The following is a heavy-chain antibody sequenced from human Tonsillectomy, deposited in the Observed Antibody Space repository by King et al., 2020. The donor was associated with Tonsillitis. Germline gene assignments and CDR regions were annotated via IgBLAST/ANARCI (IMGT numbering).Heavy chain of an antibody. D-gene: IGHD2-15*01. CDR3: ARVGGPVFSGGFVY. J-gene: IGHJ4*02. V-gene: IGHV1-8*02. CDR1: GNSFSVND. CDR2: MNPNSGNT. Sequence: QVQLVESGAEMKKPGASVRVSCKASGNSFSVNDINWVRQAPGQGLEWMGWMNPNSGNTGYSPDFQGRVAMTMDTSTRTAYMDLNNLRSEDTAVYYCARVGGPVFSGGFVYWGQGSLVTVSS.